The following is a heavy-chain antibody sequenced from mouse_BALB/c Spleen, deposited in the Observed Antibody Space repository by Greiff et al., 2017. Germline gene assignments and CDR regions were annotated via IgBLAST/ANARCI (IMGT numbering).Heavy chain of an antibody. CDR3: TRSLYYDYDAYYFDY. CDR1: GYTFTSYW. CDR2: IYPGSGST. D-gene: IGHD2-4*01. J-gene: IGHJ2*01. Sequence: LQQSGSELVRPGASVKLSCKASGYTFTSYWMHWVKQRHGQGLEWIGNIYPGSGSTNYDEKFKSKGTLTVDTSSSTAYMHLSSLTSEDSAVYYCTRSLYYDYDAYYFDYWGQGTTLTVSS. V-gene: IGHV1S22*01.